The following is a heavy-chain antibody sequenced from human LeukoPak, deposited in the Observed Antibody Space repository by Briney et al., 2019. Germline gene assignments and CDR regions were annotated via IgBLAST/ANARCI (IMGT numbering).Heavy chain of an antibody. J-gene: IGHJ6*03. CDR2: IYYSGST. Sequence: PSETLSLTCTVSGGSISSSSYYWGWIRQPPGKGLEWIGSIYYSGSTYYNPSLKSRVTISVDTSKNQFSLKLSSVTAADTAVYYCARVNRSGDYGYYYYYMDVWGKGTTVTVSS. CDR1: GGSISSSSYY. V-gene: IGHV4-39*07. CDR3: ARVNRSGDYGYYYYYMDV. D-gene: IGHD4-17*01.